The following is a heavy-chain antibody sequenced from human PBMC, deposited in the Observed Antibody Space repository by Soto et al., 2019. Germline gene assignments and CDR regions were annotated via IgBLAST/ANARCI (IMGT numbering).Heavy chain of an antibody. D-gene: IGHD2-21*02. CDR1: GFSFSIDE. CDR3: AMVGVVAYCGCSCYYY. CDR2: ISSSGGTK. J-gene: IGHJ4*02. V-gene: IGHV3-48*03. Sequence: GGSLRLSCAASGFSFSIDEMNSVRQAPGKGPEWVADISSSGGTKYYADSVRGRFNISRDNAKNSLYMQMNRLREEGTAAYYCAMVGVVAYCGCSCYYYWGQGTMVTVSS.